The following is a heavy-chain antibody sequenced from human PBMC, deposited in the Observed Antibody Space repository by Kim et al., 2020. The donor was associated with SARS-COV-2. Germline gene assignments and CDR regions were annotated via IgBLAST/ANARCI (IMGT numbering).Heavy chain of an antibody. CDR2: ITKSSTTI. D-gene: IGHD3-16*01. V-gene: IGHV3-48*02. CDR1: GFTFSAYD. CDR3: VRDRMGGAFDI. J-gene: IGHJ3*02. Sequence: GGSLRLSCATSGFTFSAYDKNWVRRAPGKGLEWLSFITKSSTTIYYANSVKGRFTISRDNAKNSLYLQMNSMRDEDTALYYCVRDRMGGAFDIWGQGTM.